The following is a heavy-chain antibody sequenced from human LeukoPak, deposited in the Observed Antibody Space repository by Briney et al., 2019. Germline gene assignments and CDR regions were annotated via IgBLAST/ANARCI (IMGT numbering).Heavy chain of an antibody. CDR3: AREPHYGDYDGDAFDI. CDR1: GFASGFTFSDYA. V-gene: IGHV3-33*08. CDR2: IWYDGSNK. Sequence: GGSLRLSCAASGFASGFTFSDYAVSWVRQAPGKGLEWGAVIWYDGSNKYYADSVKGRFTISRDNSKNTLYLQMNSLRAEDTAVYYCAREPHYGDYDGDAFDIWSQGTMVTVSS. J-gene: IGHJ3*02. D-gene: IGHD4-17*01.